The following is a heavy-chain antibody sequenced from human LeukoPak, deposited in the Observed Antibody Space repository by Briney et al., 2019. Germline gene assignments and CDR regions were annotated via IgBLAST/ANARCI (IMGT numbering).Heavy chain of an antibody. D-gene: IGHD2-2*01. J-gene: IGHJ6*04. CDR1: GFTFSSYG. V-gene: IGHV3-30*02. Sequence: PGGSLRLSCAASGFTFSSYGMHWVRQAPGKGLEWVAFIRYDGSNKYYADSVKGRFTISRDNSKNTLYLQMNSLRAEDTAVYYCAKDGEYQLEEMDVWGKGTTVTISS. CDR2: IRYDGSNK. CDR3: AKDGEYQLEEMDV.